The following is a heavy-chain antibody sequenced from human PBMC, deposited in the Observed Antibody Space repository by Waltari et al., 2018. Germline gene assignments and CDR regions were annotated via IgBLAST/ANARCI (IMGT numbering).Heavy chain of an antibody. J-gene: IGHJ4*02. CDR3: ARDVIAVAGFDY. CDR2: LYSGGNT. V-gene: IGHV3-53*01. D-gene: IGHD6-19*01. Sequence: EVQLVESGGGLIQPGGSLRLSCAASGFTVSSNYMEWVSVLYSGGNTYHADSVKGRFTISRDNAKNSLYLQMNSLRAEDTAVYYCARDVIAVAGFDYWGQGTLVTVSS. CDR1: GFTVSSNY.